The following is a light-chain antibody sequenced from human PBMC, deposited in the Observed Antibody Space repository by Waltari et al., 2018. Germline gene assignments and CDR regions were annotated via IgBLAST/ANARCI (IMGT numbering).Light chain of an antibody. V-gene: IGLV1-47*01. CDR1: SSDLGANY. CDR3: SSYAGSHYWV. J-gene: IGLJ3*02. Sequence: QSVLTPPPSASGTPGHSVPTPRSGSSSDLGANYSSWYKQLPGTAPKHLISGNTQRPSGVPDRFSGSKSGNTASLTVSGLQAEDEADYYCSSYAGSHYWVFGGGTKLTVL. CDR2: GNT.